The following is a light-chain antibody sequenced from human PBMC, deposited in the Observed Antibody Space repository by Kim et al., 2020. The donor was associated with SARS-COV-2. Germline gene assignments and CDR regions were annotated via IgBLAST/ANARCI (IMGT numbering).Light chain of an antibody. V-gene: IGLV2-8*01. J-gene: IGLJ1*01. CDR3: ASHGGYDYV. CDR1: RGDFGSYKY. CDR2: EVT. Sequence: PGQSAPIACPGTRGDFGSYKYVSWYQQHPGKSPKLIIDEVTKRPSGVPDRFSGSMSGNTASLTVSGLQAEDEADYYCASHGGYDYVFGTGTKVTVL.